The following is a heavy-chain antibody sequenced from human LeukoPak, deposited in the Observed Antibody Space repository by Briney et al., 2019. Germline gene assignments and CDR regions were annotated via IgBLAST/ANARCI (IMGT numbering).Heavy chain of an antibody. CDR1: GYTFTSYG. J-gene: IGHJ3*02. D-gene: IGHD2-2*01. V-gene: IGHV1-18*04. Sequence: GASVKVSCKASGYTFTSYGISWVRQAPGQGLEWMGWISAYNGNTNYAQKLQGRVTMTTDTSTSTAYMELRSLRSDDTAVYYCARDLGDCSTTSCHVRDAFDIWGQGTMVTVSS. CDR3: ARDLGDCSTTSCHVRDAFDI. CDR2: ISAYNGNT.